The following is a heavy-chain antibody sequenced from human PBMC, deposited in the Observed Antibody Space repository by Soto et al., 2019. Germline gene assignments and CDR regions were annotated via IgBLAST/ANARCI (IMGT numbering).Heavy chain of an antibody. CDR2: IKEDGSEK. V-gene: IGHV3-7*01. CDR1: GFTFNTYW. CDR3: ARVTGGDV. D-gene: IGHD3-10*01. J-gene: IGHJ6*04. Sequence: EVQLVESGGGLVQPGGSLRLSCAASGFTFNTYWMSWIRQAPGKGPEWVANIKEDGSEKYYVDSVKGRITISGDNSKNSLYPQMNRLRAEDTAVYYCARVTGGDVWGRGATVTVSS.